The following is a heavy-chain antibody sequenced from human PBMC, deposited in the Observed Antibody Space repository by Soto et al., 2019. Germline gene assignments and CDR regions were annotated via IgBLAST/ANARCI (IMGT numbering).Heavy chain of an antibody. D-gene: IGHD3-3*01. Sequence: QVQLVQSGAEVKNPGASVKVSCKASGYTFTGYCMHWVRQAPGQGLEWMGWINSNSGATKYAQKFQGRVTLSRDTSISTAYMELSGLRSDDTAVYYCARGGGTILAPLPWGQGTLVTVSS. CDR2: INSNSGAT. V-gene: IGHV1-2*02. J-gene: IGHJ5*02. CDR1: GYTFTGYC. CDR3: ARGGGTILAPLP.